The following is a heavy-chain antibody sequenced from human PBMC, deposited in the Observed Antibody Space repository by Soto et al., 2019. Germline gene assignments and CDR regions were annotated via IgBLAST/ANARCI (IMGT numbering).Heavy chain of an antibody. CDR1: GFTFDDYA. D-gene: IGHD2-15*01. J-gene: IGHJ6*02. CDR2: ISWNSGSI. Sequence: EVPLVESGGGLVQPGRSLRLSCAASGFTFDDYAMHWVRQAPGKGLEWVSGISWNSGSIGYADSVKGRFTISRDNAKNSLYLQMNSLRAEDTALYYCAKDIRDGALYCSGGSCYSYYYYGMDVWGQGTTVTVSS. CDR3: AKDIRDGALYCSGGSCYSYYYYGMDV. V-gene: IGHV3-9*01.